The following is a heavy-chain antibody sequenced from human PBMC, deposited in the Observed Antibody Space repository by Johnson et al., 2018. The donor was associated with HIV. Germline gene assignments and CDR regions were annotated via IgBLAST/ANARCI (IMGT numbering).Heavy chain of an antibody. CDR1: GFTFSSYA. CDR2: ISGSGGST. V-gene: IGHV3-23*04. CDR3: AKDHSVVVTAKDAFDI. D-gene: IGHD2-21*02. J-gene: IGHJ3*02. Sequence: VQLVESGGGLVQPGGSLRLSCAASGFTFSSYAMSWVRQAPGKGLEWVSAISGSGGSTYSADSVKGRFTISRDNSKNTMYLQMNSLRAEDTAVYYCAKDHSVVVTAKDAFDIWGHGTLVTVSS.